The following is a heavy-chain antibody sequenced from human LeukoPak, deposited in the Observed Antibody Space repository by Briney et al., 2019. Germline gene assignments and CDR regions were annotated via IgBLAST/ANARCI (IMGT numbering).Heavy chain of an antibody. CDR3: AKVAAAGAGLFDY. V-gene: IGHV3-23*01. J-gene: IGHJ4*02. CDR2: ISGSGGST. CDR1: GFTFSSYA. D-gene: IGHD6-13*01. Sequence: PGGSLRHSCAASGFTFSSYAMSWVRQAPGKGLESVSAISGSGGSTYYPDSVKGRVTISRDNSQNTLYLQMNSLRAEDTAVYYCAKVAAAGAGLFDYWGQGTLVTVSS.